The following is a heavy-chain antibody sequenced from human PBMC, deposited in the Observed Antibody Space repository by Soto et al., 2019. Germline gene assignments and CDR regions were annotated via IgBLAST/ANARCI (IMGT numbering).Heavy chain of an antibody. Sequence: QVQLVQSGAEVKKPGSSVKVSCKASGGTFSSYAISWVRQAPGQGLEWMGGIIPIFGTANYAQKFQGRVTITADEATSKAYMELSSLRSEDTAVYYCARDEDGRKAYYDYVGGLDYWGQGTLVTVSS. CDR3: ARDEDGRKAYYDYVGGLDY. CDR1: GGTFSSYA. J-gene: IGHJ4*02. V-gene: IGHV1-69*01. D-gene: IGHD3-16*01. CDR2: IIPIFGTA.